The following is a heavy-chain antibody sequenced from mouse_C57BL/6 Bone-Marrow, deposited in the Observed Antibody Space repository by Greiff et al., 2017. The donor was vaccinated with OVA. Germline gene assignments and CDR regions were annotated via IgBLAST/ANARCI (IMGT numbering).Heavy chain of an antibody. CDR2: IRLKSDNYAT. V-gene: IGHV6-3*01. CDR3: TGRNRFDY. Sequence: EVKLMESGGGLVQPGGSMKLSCVASGFTFSNYWMNWVRQSPEKGLEWVAQIRLKSDNYATHYAESVKGRFTISRDDSKSSVYLQMNNLRAEDTGIYYCTGRNRFDYWGQGTTLTVSS. J-gene: IGHJ2*01. CDR1: GFTFSNYW.